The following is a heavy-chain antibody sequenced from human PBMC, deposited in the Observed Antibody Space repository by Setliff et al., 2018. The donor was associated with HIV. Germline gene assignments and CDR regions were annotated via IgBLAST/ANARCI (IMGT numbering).Heavy chain of an antibody. CDR2: INPNSGGT. CDR1: GYTCTGYY. CDR3: ARDEARRGPPDI. Sequence: AAVTVSCLASGYTCTGYYMHWVRQAPGQGLEWMGWINPNSGGTTYAQKFQGRVTMTRDTSISTAYMEVSRLRCDDTAVYYCARDEARRGPPDIWGQGTMVTVSS. J-gene: IGHJ3*02. V-gene: IGHV1-2*02.